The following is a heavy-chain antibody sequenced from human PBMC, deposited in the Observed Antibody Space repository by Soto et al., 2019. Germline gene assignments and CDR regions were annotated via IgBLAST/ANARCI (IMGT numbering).Heavy chain of an antibody. J-gene: IGHJ6*02. V-gene: IGHV3-30*18. CDR1: GFTFSSYG. CDR2: ISYDGSNK. Sequence: QVQLVESGGGVVQPGRSLRLSCAASGFTFSSYGMHWVRQAPGKGLEWVAVISYDGSNKYYADSVKGRFTISRDNSKNTLYMQMNSMRAEDKGGYYCTKPVVYCISTSCYWGYYYYYGMDVWGQGTTVTVSS. D-gene: IGHD2-2*01. CDR3: TKPVVYCISTSCYWGYYYYYGMDV.